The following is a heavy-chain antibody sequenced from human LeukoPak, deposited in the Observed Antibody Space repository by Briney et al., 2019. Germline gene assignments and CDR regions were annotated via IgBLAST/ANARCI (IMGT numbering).Heavy chain of an antibody. CDR1: GGTFSSYA. J-gene: IGHJ4*02. CDR3: ARAIWDYYEPFDY. Sequence: SVKVSCKASGGTFSSYAISWVRQAPGQGLEWMGRIIPILGIANYAQKFQGRVTITADKSTSTAYMELSSLRSEDTAVYYCARAIWDYYEPFDYWGQGTLVTVSS. CDR2: IIPILGIA. V-gene: IGHV1-69*04. D-gene: IGHD3-22*01.